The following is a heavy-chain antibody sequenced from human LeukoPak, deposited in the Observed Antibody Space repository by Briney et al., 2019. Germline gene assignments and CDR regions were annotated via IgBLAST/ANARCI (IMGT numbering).Heavy chain of an antibody. CDR3: ARVLLWLGELSHVDY. V-gene: IGHV4-31*03. Sequence: SETLSLTCTVSGGSISSGGYYWSWIRQHPGKGLEWIGYIYYSGSTYYNPSLKSRVTISVDTSKNQFSLKLSSVTAADTAVYYCARVLLWLGELSHVDYWGQGTLVTVSS. J-gene: IGHJ4*02. CDR2: IYYSGST. D-gene: IGHD3-10*01. CDR1: GGSISSGGYY.